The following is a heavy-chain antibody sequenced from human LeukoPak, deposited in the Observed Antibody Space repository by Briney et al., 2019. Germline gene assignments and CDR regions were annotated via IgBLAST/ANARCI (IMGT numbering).Heavy chain of an antibody. CDR1: GFSISRYS. CDR2: ISSSATYI. CDR3: ARVLYSYGYSEFAFDI. V-gene: IGHV3-21*01. D-gene: IGHD5-18*01. J-gene: IGHJ3*02. Sequence: GGSLRLSCAASGFSISRYSMNWVRQAPGKGLEWVSSISSSATYIYYADSLKGRFTISSDNAKNSLYLHMNSLRAEDTAVYYCARVLYSYGYSEFAFDIWGQGTMVTVSS.